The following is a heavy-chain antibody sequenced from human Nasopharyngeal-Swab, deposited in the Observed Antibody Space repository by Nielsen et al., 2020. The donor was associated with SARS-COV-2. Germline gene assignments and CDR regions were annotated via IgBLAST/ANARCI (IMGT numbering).Heavy chain of an antibody. D-gene: IGHD3-22*01. CDR3: AKDLTYYYDSSGYNREGYYYGMDV. J-gene: IGHJ6*02. V-gene: IGHV3-7*03. CDR2: IKQDGSEK. Sequence: VRQAPGKGLEWVANIKQDGSEKYYVDSVKGRFTISRDNAKNSLYLQMNSLRAEDTAVYYCAKDLTYYYDSSGYNREGYYYGMDVWGQGTTVTSP.